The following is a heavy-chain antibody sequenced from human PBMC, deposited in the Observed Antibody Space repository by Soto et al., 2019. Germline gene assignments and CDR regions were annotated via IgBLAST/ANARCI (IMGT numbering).Heavy chain of an antibody. CDR3: AKHRYCSGEFSEGFAN. J-gene: IGHJ4*02. Sequence: VQLLESGGGLVQPGGSLRLSCAASGFIFSSYAMNWVHQAPGKGLDWVSGISGRGDTIHYADSVKGRFTISRDNAQNTLYLQMNSLRAEDTAVYYCAKHRYCSGEFSEGFANWGQGTLVIVSS. D-gene: IGHD2-15*01. V-gene: IGHV3-23*01. CDR1: GFIFSSYA. CDR2: ISGRGDTI.